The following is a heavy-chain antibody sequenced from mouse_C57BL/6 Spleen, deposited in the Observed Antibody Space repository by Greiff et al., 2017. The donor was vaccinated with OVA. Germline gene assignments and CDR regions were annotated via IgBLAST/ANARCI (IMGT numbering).Heavy chain of an antibody. V-gene: IGHV1-64*01. J-gene: IGHJ3*01. CDR3: ARPYDGYYPFAD. D-gene: IGHD2-3*01. CDR2: IHPNSGST. Sequence: QVQLQQPGAELVKPGASVKLSCKASGYTFTSYWMHWVKQRPGQGLEWIGMIHPNSGSTNYNEKFKSKATLTVDKSSSTAYMQLSSLTSEDSAVYDCARPYDGYYPFADWGKGTLVTVSA. CDR1: GYTFTSYW.